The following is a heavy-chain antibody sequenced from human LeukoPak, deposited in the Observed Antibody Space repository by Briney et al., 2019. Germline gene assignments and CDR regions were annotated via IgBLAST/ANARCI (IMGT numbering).Heavy chain of an antibody. D-gene: IGHD3/OR15-3a*01. Sequence: GGSLRLSCAASGFTFSDYFMSWIRQAPGKGPQWVSYISSDGSIIKYADSVKGRLTISRDNAKNSLYLQMKSLRAEDTAVYYCARGSFGPGRPVYWGQGTLVTVSS. J-gene: IGHJ4*02. CDR1: GFTFSDYF. V-gene: IGHV3-11*01. CDR2: ISSDGSII. CDR3: ARGSFGPGRPVY.